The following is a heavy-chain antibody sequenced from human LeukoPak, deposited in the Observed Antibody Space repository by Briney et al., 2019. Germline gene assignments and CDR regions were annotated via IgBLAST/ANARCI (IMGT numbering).Heavy chain of an antibody. D-gene: IGHD2-2*02. CDR1: GGTFSRND. Sequence: ASVKVSCKASGGTFSRNDISWVRQAPGQGLEWMGGIMPLFGTAKNAQKFQGRVTITADESTSTAYMELSSLRSEDTAVYYCARVAGGRYCSSTSCYMRGWFDPWGQGTLVTVSS. J-gene: IGHJ5*02. CDR3: ARVAGGRYCSSTSCYMRGWFDP. V-gene: IGHV1-69*01. CDR2: IMPLFGTA.